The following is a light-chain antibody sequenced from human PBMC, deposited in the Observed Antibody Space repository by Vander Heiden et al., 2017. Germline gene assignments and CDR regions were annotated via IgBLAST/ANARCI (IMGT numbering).Light chain of an antibody. Sequence: QSVLTQPPSASGTPGQRVSISCSGNGSTIGSKPINWYQQLPGPAPKLLIYSNNQRPSGVPDRFSGSKSGTSASLAIRGLQSEDEADYYCATWDDRLIFGGGTKVTVL. J-gene: IGLJ2*01. V-gene: IGLV1-44*01. CDR2: SNN. CDR1: GSTIGSKP. CDR3: ATWDDRLI.